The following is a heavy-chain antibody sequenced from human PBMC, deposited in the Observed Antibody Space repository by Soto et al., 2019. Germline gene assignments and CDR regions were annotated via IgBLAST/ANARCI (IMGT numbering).Heavy chain of an antibody. CDR3: SKDYPIPVAVLDAFDI. J-gene: IGHJ3*02. Sequence: GGSLRVSCAASGFTFSRYAMSWVRQAQGKGLEWVSAISGSGGSTYYADSVKGRFTISRDNSKNTLYLQMNSLRAEDTAVFYCSKDYPIPVAVLDAFDICGQGTIVTVSS. CDR2: ISGSGGST. V-gene: IGHV3-23*01. D-gene: IGHD6-19*01. CDR1: GFTFSRYA.